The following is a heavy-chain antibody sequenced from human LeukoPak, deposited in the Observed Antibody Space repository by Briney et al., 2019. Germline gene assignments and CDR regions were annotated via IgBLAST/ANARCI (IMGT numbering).Heavy chain of an antibody. V-gene: IGHV1-2*02. CDR1: GYTFTGYY. D-gene: IGHD3-10*01. J-gene: IGHJ4*02. Sequence: GASVKVSCKASGYTFTGYYMHWVRQAPGQGLEWMGWINPNSGGTNYAQKFQGRVTMTRDTSISTAYMELSRLRSDDTAVYYCARPPYVFYGSGSRDYYFDYWGQGTLVTVSS. CDR3: ARPPYVFYGSGSRDYYFDY. CDR2: INPNSGGT.